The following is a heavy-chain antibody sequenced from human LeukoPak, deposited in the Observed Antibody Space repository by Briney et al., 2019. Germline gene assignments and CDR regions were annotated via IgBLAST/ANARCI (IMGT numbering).Heavy chain of an antibody. CDR2: IYYSGST. D-gene: IGHD2-2*01. CDR3: ARGLIPATDNYFDY. V-gene: IGHV4-31*03. J-gene: IGHJ4*02. CDR1: GGSISSGGYY. Sequence: SETLSLTCTVSGGSISSGGYYWSWIRRHPGKGLEWIGYIYYSGSTYYNPSLKSRVTISVDTSKNQFSLKLSSATAADTAVYYCARGLIPATDNYFDYWGQGTLVTVSS.